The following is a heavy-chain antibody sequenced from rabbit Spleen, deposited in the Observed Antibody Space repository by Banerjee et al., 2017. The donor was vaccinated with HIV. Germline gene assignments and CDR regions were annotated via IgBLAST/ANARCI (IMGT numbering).Heavy chain of an antibody. J-gene: IGHJ4*01. V-gene: IGHV1S43*01. CDR1: GLDFSRSYY. CDR3: ARRDNGFDL. Sequence: QSLEESGGDLVQPGTSLTLTCKASGLDFSRSYYMCWVRQAPGKGLEWIACIYTSSRVSIWYASWVNGRFTISRSTSLNTVDLKMTSLTAADTATYFCARRDNGFDLWGQGTLVTVS. CDR2: IYTSSRVSI. D-gene: IGHD4-2*01.